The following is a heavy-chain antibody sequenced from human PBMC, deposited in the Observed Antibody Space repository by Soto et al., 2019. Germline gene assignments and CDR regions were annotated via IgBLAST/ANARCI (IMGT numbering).Heavy chain of an antibody. CDR3: ARVGPTGWFDP. CDR1: GYSFTDYY. V-gene: IGHV1-2*02. CDR2: INTKTGGT. Sequence: QVHLVQSGAEVKKPGASVKVSCKASGYSFTDYYMHWFRQAPGQGLEWRGWINTKTGGTNYAQRFQDRVTMTGDTSINTAYMELSRLRSDDTAVYYCARVGPTGWFDPWGQGTLVTVPS. J-gene: IGHJ5*02.